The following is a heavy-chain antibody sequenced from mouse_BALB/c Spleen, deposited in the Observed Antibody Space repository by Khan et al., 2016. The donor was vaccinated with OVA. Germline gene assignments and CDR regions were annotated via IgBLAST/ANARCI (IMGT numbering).Heavy chain of an antibody. J-gene: IGHJ2*01. V-gene: IGHV1-77*01. Sequence: QVQLKQSGPELVKPGASVKMSCKASGYTFTYYVITWVKQRTGQGLEWIGEIYPGSDNAYYNERFKGKATLTADKSSNTTHMQLSSLTSEDSAVEFCARGDVYYVYFDYWGQGTTRTVSS. D-gene: IGHD2-3*01. CDR2: IYPGSDNA. CDR1: GYTFTYYV. CDR3: ARGDVYYVYFDY.